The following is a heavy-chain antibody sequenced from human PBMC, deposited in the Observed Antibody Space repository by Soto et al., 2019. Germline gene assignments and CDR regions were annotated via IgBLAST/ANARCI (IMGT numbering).Heavy chain of an antibody. V-gene: IGHV3-23*01. J-gene: IGHJ6*02. CDR1: GFTFSSYA. CDR3: AKDMGRNRPYYYYGMDV. D-gene: IGHD6-6*01. CDR2: ISGSGGST. Sequence: PGGSLRLSCAASGFTFSSYAMSWVRQAPGKGLEWVSAISGSGGSTYYADSVKGRFTISRDNSKNTLYLQMNSLRAEDTAVYYCAKDMGRNRPYYYYGMDVWGQGTTVTVSS.